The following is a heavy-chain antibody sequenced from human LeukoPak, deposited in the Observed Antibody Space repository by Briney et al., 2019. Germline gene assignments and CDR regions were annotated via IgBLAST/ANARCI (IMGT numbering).Heavy chain of an antibody. D-gene: IGHD6-19*01. V-gene: IGHV4-59*12. Sequence: SETLSLTCTVSGCSISSYYWSWIRQPPGKGLEWIGYMYYSGSTNYNSSLKSRVTISVDTSKNHFSLNLRSVTDADTAIYCCASNVTVLGTRGFDYWGQGILVTVSS. CDR2: MYYSGST. CDR3: ASNVTVLGTRGFDY. J-gene: IGHJ4*02. CDR1: GCSISSYY.